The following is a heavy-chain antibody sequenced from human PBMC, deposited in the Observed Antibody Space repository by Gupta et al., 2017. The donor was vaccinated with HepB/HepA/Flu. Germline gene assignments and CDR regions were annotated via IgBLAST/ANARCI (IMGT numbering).Heavy chain of an antibody. CDR1: GFTFSDHF. D-gene: IGHD5-24*01. Sequence: EVQLVESGGGLVQPGGSLRISCAASGFTFSDHFIDWVRQAPGKGLEWLGRTKDKAYSYTTEYAASVKGRFTISRDDSKNSVYLQMNSLRTEDTAVYYCAAIRASDGYWGQGTLVTVSS. V-gene: IGHV3-72*01. CDR3: AAIRASDGY. CDR2: TKDKAYSYTT. J-gene: IGHJ4*02.